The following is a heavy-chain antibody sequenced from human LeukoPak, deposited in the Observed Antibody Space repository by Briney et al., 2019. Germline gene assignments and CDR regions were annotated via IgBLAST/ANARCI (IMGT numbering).Heavy chain of an antibody. Sequence: ASVKVSCKASGYTFTSYYMHWVRQAPGQGLEWMGIITPSGGSTSYAQKFQGRVTMTRDTSTSTVYMELSSLRSEDTAVYYCAREALRFLEWLSHGYFDYWGQGTLVTVSS. CDR3: AREALRFLEWLSHGYFDY. CDR2: ITPSGGST. V-gene: IGHV1-46*01. J-gene: IGHJ4*02. CDR1: GYTFTSYY. D-gene: IGHD3-3*01.